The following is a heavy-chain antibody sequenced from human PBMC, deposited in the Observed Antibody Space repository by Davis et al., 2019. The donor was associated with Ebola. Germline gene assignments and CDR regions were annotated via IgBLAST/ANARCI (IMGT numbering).Heavy chain of an antibody. CDR2: ISGSGGST. V-gene: IGHV3-23*01. CDR1: GFTFSSYA. D-gene: IGHD6-19*01. Sequence: PGGSLRLSCAASGFTFSSYAMSWVRQAPGKGLEWVSAISGSGGSTYYADSVKGRFTISRDNSKNTLYLQMNSLRAEDTAVYYCAKDPRLLIAVAGTPNFDYWGQGTLVTVSS. CDR3: AKDPRLLIAVAGTPNFDY. J-gene: IGHJ4*02.